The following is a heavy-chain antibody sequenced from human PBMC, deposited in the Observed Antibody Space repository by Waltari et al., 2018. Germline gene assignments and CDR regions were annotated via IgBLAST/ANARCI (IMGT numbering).Heavy chain of an antibody. J-gene: IGHJ1*01. CDR2: INPNSGGT. CDR1: GYTFTGYY. D-gene: IGHD6-13*01. V-gene: IGHV1-2*06. Sequence: QVQLVQSGAEVKKPGASVKVSCQASGYTFTGYYMHWVRQAPGQGLEWMGRINPNSGGTNYAQKFQGRVTMTRDTSISTAYMELSRLRSDDTAVYYCARDREVFGSSWYGYFQHWGQGTLVTVSS. CDR3: ARDREVFGSSWYGYFQH.